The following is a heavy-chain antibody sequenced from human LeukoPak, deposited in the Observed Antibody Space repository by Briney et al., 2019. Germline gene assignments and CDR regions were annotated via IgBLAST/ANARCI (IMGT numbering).Heavy chain of an antibody. CDR2: INHSGST. Sequence: PSETLSLTCAVYGGSFSGYYWSWIRQPPGKGLEWIGEINHSGSTNYNPSLESRVTISVDTSKNQFSLKLSSVTAADTAVYYCARGPLYYYIGWFDPWGQGTLVTVSS. V-gene: IGHV4-34*01. CDR1: GGSFSGYY. CDR3: ARGPLYYYIGWFDP. J-gene: IGHJ5*02. D-gene: IGHD3-9*01.